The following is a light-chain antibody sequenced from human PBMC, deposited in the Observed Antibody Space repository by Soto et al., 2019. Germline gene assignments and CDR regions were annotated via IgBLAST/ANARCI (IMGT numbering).Light chain of an antibody. Sequence: QSALTQPPSASGSPGQSVTISCTGTSSDIGGYNFVSWYQQHPGKAPKLMIDEVNKRPSGVPDRFSGSKSSNTASLTVSGLQAEDEADYYCSSYADTNNLVFGGGTKLTVL. J-gene: IGLJ2*01. CDR1: SSDIGGYNF. V-gene: IGLV2-8*01. CDR2: EVN. CDR3: SSYADTNNLV.